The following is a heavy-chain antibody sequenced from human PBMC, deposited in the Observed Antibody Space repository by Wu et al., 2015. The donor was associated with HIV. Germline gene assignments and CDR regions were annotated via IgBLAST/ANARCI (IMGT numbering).Heavy chain of an antibody. J-gene: IGHJ6*03. V-gene: IGHV1-2*02. CDR1: GYTFTSYY. CDR3: ARDPGGPYYYYMDV. Sequence: QVQLVQSGAEVKKPGASVKVSCMASGYTFTSYYIHWVRQAPGQGLEWMGWINPNSAVTNYAQKFQGRVTMTRDTSISTAYMELSRLRYDDTAVYYCARDPGGPYYYYMDVWGKGTTVTVSS. D-gene: IGHD2-15*01. CDR2: INPNSAVT.